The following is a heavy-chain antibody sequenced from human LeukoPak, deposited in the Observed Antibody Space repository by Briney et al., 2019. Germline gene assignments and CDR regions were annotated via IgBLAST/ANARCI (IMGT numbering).Heavy chain of an antibody. J-gene: IGHJ4*02. D-gene: IGHD3-22*01. Sequence: GGSLRLSCAPSGFTFSSYWMGWVRQAPGKGLEWVANIKEDGSEKYCVDSVKGGFTISRDNAKNSLSLQLNSLRAEDTAVYYCTRDHDSTPFDYWGQGTLVTVSS. CDR3: TRDHDSTPFDY. V-gene: IGHV3-7*05. CDR1: GFTFSSYW. CDR2: IKEDGSEK.